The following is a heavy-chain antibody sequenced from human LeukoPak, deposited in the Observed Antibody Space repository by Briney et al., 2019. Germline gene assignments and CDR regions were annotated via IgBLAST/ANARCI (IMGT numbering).Heavy chain of an antibody. D-gene: IGHD3-22*01. CDR1: GGSFSGYY. J-gene: IGHJ4*02. CDR3: ARDPLSYYYDSSGY. V-gene: IGHV4-34*01. CDR2: INHSGST. Sequence: SETLSLTCAVYGGSFSGYYWSWIRQPPGKGLEWIGEINHSGSTNYNPSLKSRVTISVDTSKNQFSLKLSSVTAADTAVYYCARDPLSYYYDSSGYWGQGTLVTVSS.